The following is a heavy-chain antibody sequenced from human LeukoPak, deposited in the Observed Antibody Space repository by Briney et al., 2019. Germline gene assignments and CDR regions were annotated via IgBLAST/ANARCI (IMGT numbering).Heavy chain of an antibody. Sequence: PSETLSLTCTVSGGSISTSNYYWGWIRQPPGKGLEWIGSIYYSGSTYYNSSLKSRVSTSVDTSKNQFSMKLSSVTAADTAVCYCARLSGDYDWYFDLWGRGTLVTVSS. CDR2: IYYSGST. V-gene: IGHV4-39*01. D-gene: IGHD2-21*02. J-gene: IGHJ2*01. CDR3: ARLSGDYDWYFDL. CDR1: GGSISTSNYY.